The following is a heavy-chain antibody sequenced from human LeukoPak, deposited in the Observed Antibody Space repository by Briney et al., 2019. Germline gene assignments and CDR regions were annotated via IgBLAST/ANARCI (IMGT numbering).Heavy chain of an antibody. CDR3: TTLHYYGMVV. CDR1: GLTFSDYY. CDR2: ISGSGSTI. V-gene: IGHV3-11*01. J-gene: IGHJ6*02. Sequence: GGSLRLSCAASGLTFSDYYMSWIRQAPGKGLEWVSYISGSGSTIYYADSMKGRFTNSRDNAKNSLYLQMDSLSAEDTAVYYCTTLHYYGMVVWGPGTTVTVS.